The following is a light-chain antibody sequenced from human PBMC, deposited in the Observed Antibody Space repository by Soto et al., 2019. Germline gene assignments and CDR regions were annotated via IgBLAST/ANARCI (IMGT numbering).Light chain of an antibody. CDR3: TSWTTSTTMI. CDR1: SSDIGAYNY. V-gene: IGLV2-14*03. J-gene: IGLJ2*01. CDR2: DVN. Sequence: QSALTQPASVSGSPGQSITISCTGTSSDIGAYNYVSWYQQHPGKAPKLMIYDVNIRPSGVSNRFSGSKSGNTASLTISGLQAEDEADYYCTSWTTSTTMIFGGGTQLT.